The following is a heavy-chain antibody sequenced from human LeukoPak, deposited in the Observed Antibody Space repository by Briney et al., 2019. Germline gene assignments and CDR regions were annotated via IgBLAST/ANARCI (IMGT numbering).Heavy chain of an antibody. CDR3: ARASDSSGYFQAFDI. CDR1: GGSISSYY. V-gene: IGHV4-59*01. J-gene: IGHJ3*02. D-gene: IGHD3-22*01. Sequence: SETLSLTCTVSGGSISSYYWSWIRQPPGKELEWIGYIYYSGSTNYNPSLKSRVTISVDTSNNQFSLKLSSVTAADTAIYYCARASDSSGYFQAFDIWGQGTMVTVSS. CDR2: IYYSGST.